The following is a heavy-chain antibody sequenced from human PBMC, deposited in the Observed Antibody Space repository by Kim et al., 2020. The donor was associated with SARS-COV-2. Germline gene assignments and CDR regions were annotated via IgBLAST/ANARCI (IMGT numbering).Heavy chain of an antibody. D-gene: IGHD2-2*02. CDR2: INHSGST. CDR3: ARSSRIYCSSTSCYTGRWFDP. CDR1: GGSFSGYY. Sequence: SETLSLTCAVYGGSFSGYYWSWIRQPPGKGLEWIGEINHSGSTNYNPSLKSRVTISVDTSKNQFSLKLSSVTAADTAVYYCARSSRIYCSSTSCYTGRWFDPWGQGTLVTVSS. J-gene: IGHJ5*02. V-gene: IGHV4-34*01.